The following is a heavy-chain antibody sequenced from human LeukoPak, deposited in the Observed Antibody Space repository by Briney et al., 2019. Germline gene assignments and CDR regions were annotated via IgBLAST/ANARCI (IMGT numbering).Heavy chain of an antibody. J-gene: IGHJ4*02. CDR3: ARHHASGRPYFDS. D-gene: IGHD3-10*01. CDR2: IYYSGTT. V-gene: IGHV4-59*08. CDR1: GAPSNNYY. Sequence: SETLSLTCTVSGAPSNNYYLSWIRQPPGKGLEWIGYIYYSGTTSYNPSLKSRVTISVDTSKNQFSLRLSSVTAADTAVFYCARHHASGRPYFDSWGQGTLVTVSS.